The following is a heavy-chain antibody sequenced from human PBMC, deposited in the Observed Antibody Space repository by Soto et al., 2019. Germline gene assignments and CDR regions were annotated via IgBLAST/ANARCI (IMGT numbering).Heavy chain of an antibody. V-gene: IGHV3-48*03. CDR3: ARPAGIRIGPEYYYYYYGMDV. CDR2: ISSSGSTI. Sequence: GGSLRLSCAASGFTFSSYEMNWVRQAPGKGLEWVSYISSSGSTIYYADSVKGRFTISRDNAKNSLYLQMNSLRAEDTAVYYCARPAGIRIGPEYYYYYYGMDVWGQGTTVTVSS. CDR1: GFTFSSYE. J-gene: IGHJ6*02. D-gene: IGHD2-15*01.